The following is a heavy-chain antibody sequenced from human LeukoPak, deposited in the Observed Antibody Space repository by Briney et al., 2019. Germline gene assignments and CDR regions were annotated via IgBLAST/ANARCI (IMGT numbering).Heavy chain of an antibody. Sequence: PGGSLRLSCAASGFTFSSYAMSWVRQAPGKGLEWVSAISGSGGSTYYADSVKGRFTISRDNSKNTLYLQMNSLRAEDTAVYYCARGGSITMIVVVITKFDYWGQGTLVTVSS. J-gene: IGHJ4*02. CDR2: ISGSGGST. D-gene: IGHD3-22*01. CDR1: GFTFSSYA. CDR3: ARGGSITMIVVVITKFDY. V-gene: IGHV3-23*01.